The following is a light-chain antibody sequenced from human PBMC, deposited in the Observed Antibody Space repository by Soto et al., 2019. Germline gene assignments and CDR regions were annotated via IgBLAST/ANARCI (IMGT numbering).Light chain of an antibody. J-gene: IGLJ1*01. V-gene: IGLV2-18*02. Sequence: QSALTQPPSVSGSPGQSVTISCTGTSSDIGSYNGVSWYQQPPGTAPKLILYEGSTRPSGVPDRFSGSKSGNTASLTISGLQAEDEADYYRNSYTISGTHVFAPGTKLTVL. CDR3: NSYTISGTHV. CDR1: SSDIGSYNG. CDR2: EGS.